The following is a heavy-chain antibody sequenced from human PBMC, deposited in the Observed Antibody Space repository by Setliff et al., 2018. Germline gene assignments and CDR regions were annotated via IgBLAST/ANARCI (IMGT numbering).Heavy chain of an antibody. CDR3: ARLGSSSWYNDVFDF. CDR2: IYAGDSDT. CDR1: GYSFTNYW. V-gene: IGHV5-51*01. J-gene: IGHJ3*01. D-gene: IGHD6-13*01. Sequence: GESLKISCQGSGYSFTNYWVGWVRQMPGKGLEWMGVIYAGDSDTRYSPSFQGQVTFSADKSISTAYLQWSTLKASDTAMYYCARLGSSSWYNDVFDFWGPGTMVTVSS.